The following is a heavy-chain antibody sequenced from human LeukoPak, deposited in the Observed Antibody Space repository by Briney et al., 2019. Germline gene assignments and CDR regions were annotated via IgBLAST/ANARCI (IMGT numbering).Heavy chain of an antibody. V-gene: IGHV3-23*01. J-gene: IGHJ4*02. D-gene: IGHD3-10*01. Sequence: QPGGSLRLSCAASVFNFSNYAMTQVRQVPGKGLEWVSAISGSGRGTYYADSVKGRFTISRDNSKSTLYLQMNSLRYEDTTLYYGGKDPLVRGVTYDFWGQGTLVTVSS. CDR1: VFNFSNYA. CDR2: ISGSGRGT. CDR3: GKDPLVRGVTYDF.